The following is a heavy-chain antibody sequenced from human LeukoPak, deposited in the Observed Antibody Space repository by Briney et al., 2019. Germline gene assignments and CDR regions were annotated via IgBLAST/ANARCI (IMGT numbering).Heavy chain of an antibody. J-gene: IGHJ4*02. CDR1: GGSFSGYY. V-gene: IGHV4-34*01. Sequence: SETLSLTCAVYGGSFSGYYWSWIRQPPGKGLEWIGEINHSGSTNYNPSLKSRVTISVDTSKNQFSLKLSSVTAADTAVYYCARHIVVVVAATYFEGWGQGTLVTVSS. CDR3: ARHIVVVVAATYFEG. D-gene: IGHD2-15*01. CDR2: INHSGST.